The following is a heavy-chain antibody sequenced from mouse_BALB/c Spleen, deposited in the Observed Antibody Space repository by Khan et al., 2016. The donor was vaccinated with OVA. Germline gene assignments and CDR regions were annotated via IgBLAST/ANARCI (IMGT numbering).Heavy chain of an antibody. D-gene: IGHD1-1*01. Sequence: QVQLKESGAELAKPGASVKMSCKASGYTFTSYWMHWVKQRPGQGLEWIGYINPSTGYTEYNQKFKGKATLTADKSSSTAYMQLSSLTSEDSAVYYCARDYGSSCYFDYWGQGTTLTVSS. J-gene: IGHJ2*01. CDR2: INPSTGYT. CDR1: GYTFTSYW. V-gene: IGHV1-7*01. CDR3: ARDYGSSCYFDY.